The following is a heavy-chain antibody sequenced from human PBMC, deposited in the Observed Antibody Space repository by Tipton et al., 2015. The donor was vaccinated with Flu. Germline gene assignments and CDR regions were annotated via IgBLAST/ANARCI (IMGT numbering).Heavy chain of an antibody. D-gene: IGHD6-13*01. Sequence: LRLSCTVSGGSISSSSYYWGWIRQPPGKGLKWIGSIYYSGSTYYNPSLRSRVTISVDTSKNQFSLKLSSVTAADTAVYYCARSPGYSSSWYTGDNWFDPWGQGTLVTVSS. CDR2: IYYSGST. CDR1: GGSISSSSYY. V-gene: IGHV4-39*07. CDR3: ARSPGYSSSWYTGDNWFDP. J-gene: IGHJ5*02.